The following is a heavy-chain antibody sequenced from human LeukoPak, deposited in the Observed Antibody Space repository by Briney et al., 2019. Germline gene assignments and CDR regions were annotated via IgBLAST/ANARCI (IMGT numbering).Heavy chain of an antibody. V-gene: IGHV1-69*05. CDR2: IIPIFGTA. CDR1: GGTFSSYA. CDR3: AGSYCSSTSCYGNDAFDI. Sequence: SVKVSCKASGGTFSSYAISWVRQAPGQGLEWMGGIIPIFGTANYAQKFQGRVTITTDESTSTAYMELSSLRSEDTAVYYCAGSYCSSTSCYGNDAFDIWGQGTMVTVSS. D-gene: IGHD2-2*01. J-gene: IGHJ3*02.